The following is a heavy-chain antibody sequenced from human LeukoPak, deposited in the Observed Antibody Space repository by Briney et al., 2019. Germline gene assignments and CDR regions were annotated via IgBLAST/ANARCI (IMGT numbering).Heavy chain of an antibody. Sequence: GASVKVSCKASGGTFSSYAISWVRQAPGQGLEWMGRIIPILGIANYAQKFQGRVTITADKSTSTAYMELSSLRSEDTAVYYCARWSGYDGVADPWGQGTLVTVSS. D-gene: IGHD5-12*01. CDR1: GGTFSSYA. CDR2: IIPILGIA. J-gene: IGHJ5*02. CDR3: ARWSGYDGVADP. V-gene: IGHV1-69*04.